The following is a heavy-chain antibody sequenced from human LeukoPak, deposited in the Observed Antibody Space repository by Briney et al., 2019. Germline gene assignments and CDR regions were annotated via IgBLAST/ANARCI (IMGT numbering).Heavy chain of an antibody. J-gene: IGHJ4*02. D-gene: IGHD3-10*01. Sequence: GGSLRLSCAASGFTFSRHGMHWVRQAPGKGLEWVAVISYDGSNKKYADSVKGRFTISRDNAKNTLYLQMNSLRAEDTAVYYCASIKFGELLYDYWGQGTLVTVSS. V-gene: IGHV3-30*03. CDR2: ISYDGSNK. CDR3: ASIKFGELLYDY. CDR1: GFTFSRHG.